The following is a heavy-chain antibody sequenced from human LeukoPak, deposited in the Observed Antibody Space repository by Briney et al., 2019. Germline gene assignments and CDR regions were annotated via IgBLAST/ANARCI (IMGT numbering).Heavy chain of an antibody. J-gene: IGHJ6*03. CDR1: GGTFTSYA. V-gene: IGHV1-69*01. Sequence: ASVKVSCKASGGTFTSYAISWVPQAPGQGLEWMGGIIPIFGTANYAQKFKGRVTITADESTSTAYMELSSLRSEDTAVYYCATHHIYDFCSGYHYYYYYMDVWGKGTTVTVSS. CDR3: ATHHIYDFCSGYHYYYYYMDV. CDR2: IIPIFGTA. D-gene: IGHD3-3*01.